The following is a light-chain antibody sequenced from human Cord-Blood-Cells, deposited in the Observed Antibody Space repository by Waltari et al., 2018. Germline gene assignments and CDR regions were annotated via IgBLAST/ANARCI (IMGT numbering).Light chain of an antibody. V-gene: IGKV3-15*01. CDR3: QQYNNWPPYT. CDR2: GAS. J-gene: IGKJ2*01. CDR1: QSVSSN. Sequence: EIVMTQSPATLSLPPGERATLSCRARQSVSSNLAWYQQKPGQAPRLLIYGASTRATGIPARFSGSGSGTEFTLTISSLQSEDFAVYYCQQYNNWPPYTFGQGTKLEIK.